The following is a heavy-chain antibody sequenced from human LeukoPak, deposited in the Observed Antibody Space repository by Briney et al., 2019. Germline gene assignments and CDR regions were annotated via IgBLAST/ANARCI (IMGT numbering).Heavy chain of an antibody. CDR2: IIPIFGTA. V-gene: IGHV1-69*05. J-gene: IGHJ6*03. CDR3: GYSYGYRRYYYYYYMDV. Sequence: GSSVKVSCKASGGTLSSYAISWVRPAPGQGLEWMGGIIPIFGTANYAQKSQGRVTITTDESTSTAYMELSSLRSEDTAVYYCGYSYGYRRYYYYYYMDVWGKGTTVTVSS. D-gene: IGHD5-18*01. CDR1: GGTLSSYA.